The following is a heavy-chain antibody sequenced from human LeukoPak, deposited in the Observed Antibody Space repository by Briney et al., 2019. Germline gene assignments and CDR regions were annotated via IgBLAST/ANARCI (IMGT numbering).Heavy chain of an antibody. CDR1: GYTFITYY. V-gene: IGHV1-46*01. D-gene: IGHD3-16*02. CDR2: IHPSDGST. CDR3: AREKPYDYVWGSYRHFDY. J-gene: IGHJ4*02. Sequence: ASVKVSCKASGYTFITYYMHWVRQAPAQGLEWMGIIHPSDGSTSYIQKFQGRVTMTRDTSTSTVYMELSSLRSEDTAVYYCAREKPYDYVWGSYRHFDYWGQGTLVTVSS.